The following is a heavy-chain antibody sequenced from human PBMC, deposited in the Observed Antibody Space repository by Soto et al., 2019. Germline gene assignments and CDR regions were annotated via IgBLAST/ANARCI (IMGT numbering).Heavy chain of an antibody. CDR2: ISSRVHGATA. Sequence: GGSLRLSCAAAGFSFSHAWMTWVRQAPGKGLEWVGHISSRVHGATADYAAPVKGRFTISRDDSESTLYLEMNSLKTEDTGIYYCTTRGNYYYYYGIDAWVQGTTVTVSS. CDR1: GFSFSHAW. V-gene: IGHV3-15*01. CDR3: TTRGNYYYYYGIDA. J-gene: IGHJ6*02. D-gene: IGHD3-10*01.